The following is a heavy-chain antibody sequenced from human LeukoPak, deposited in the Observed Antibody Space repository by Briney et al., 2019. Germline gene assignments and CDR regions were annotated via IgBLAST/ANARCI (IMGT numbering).Heavy chain of an antibody. Sequence: ASVKVSCKASGYTFTSYGISWVRQAPGQGLEWMGWISAYNGNTNYAQKLQGRVTMTRNTSISTAYMELSSLRSEDTAVYYCARGRGGSSWYSPEYYYYGMDVWGQGTTVTVSS. CDR3: ARGRGGSSWYSPEYYYYGMDV. CDR1: GYTFTSYG. D-gene: IGHD6-13*01. V-gene: IGHV1-18*01. CDR2: ISAYNGNT. J-gene: IGHJ6*02.